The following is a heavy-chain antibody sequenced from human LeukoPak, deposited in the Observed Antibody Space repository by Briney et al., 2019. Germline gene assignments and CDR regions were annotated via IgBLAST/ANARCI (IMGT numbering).Heavy chain of an antibody. D-gene: IGHD1/OR15-1a*01. Sequence: SVKVSCKASGYTFTDYYMHWVRQAPGQGLDWVGWINPISGATIYAQKFQGRVTMTRDTSNNTSYMELSRLRSDDTAVYYCAREFRTTTWSFDAFDLWGQGTMVTVSS. CDR1: GYTFTDYY. J-gene: IGHJ3*01. V-gene: IGHV1-2*02. CDR2: INPISGAT. CDR3: AREFRTTTWSFDAFDL.